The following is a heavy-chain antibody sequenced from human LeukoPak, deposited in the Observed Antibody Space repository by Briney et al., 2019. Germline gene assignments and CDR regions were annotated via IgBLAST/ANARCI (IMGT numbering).Heavy chain of an antibody. V-gene: IGHV1-2*02. CDR3: ARGQVRFGELFDAFDI. Sequence: ASVKVSCKASGYTFTGYYMHWVRQAPGQGLEWMGWINPNSGGTNYAQKFQGRVTMTRDTSISTAYMELRSLRSDDTAVYYCARGQVRFGELFDAFDIWGQGTMVTVSS. CDR2: INPNSGGT. D-gene: IGHD3-10*01. CDR1: GYTFTGYY. J-gene: IGHJ3*02.